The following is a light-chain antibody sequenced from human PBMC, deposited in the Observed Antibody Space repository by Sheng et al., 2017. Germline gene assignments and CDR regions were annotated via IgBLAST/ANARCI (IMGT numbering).Light chain of an antibody. CDR2: DVS. Sequence: DIQMTQSPSSLSASVGDRVTITCRASQSITRYLNWYQQKPRKAPKVLIYDVSSLQSGVPSRFSGSGSGTDFTLTISSLQPEDFATYYCQQSYSTPRTFGPGTKVDIK. CDR1: QSITRY. V-gene: IGKV1-39*01. CDR3: QQSYSTPRT. J-gene: IGKJ3*01.